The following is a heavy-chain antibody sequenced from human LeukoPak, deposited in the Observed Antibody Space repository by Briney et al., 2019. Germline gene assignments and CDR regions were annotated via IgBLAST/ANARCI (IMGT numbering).Heavy chain of an antibody. J-gene: IGHJ4*02. V-gene: IGHV3-53*01. D-gene: IGHD4/OR15-4a*01. Sequence: GGSLRLSCAASGFTFKSYAIHWVRQAPGKGLEWVSFIYSDNTHYSDSVKGRFTISRDNSKNTLYLQMNSLRAEDTAVYYCARRAGAYSHPYDYWGQGTLVTVSS. CDR2: IYSDNT. CDR3: ARRAGAYSHPYDY. CDR1: GFTFKSYA.